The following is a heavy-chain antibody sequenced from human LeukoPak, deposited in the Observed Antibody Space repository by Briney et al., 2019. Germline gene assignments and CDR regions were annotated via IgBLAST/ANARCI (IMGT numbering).Heavy chain of an antibody. D-gene: IGHD1-1*01. CDR1: GFTFSSYA. V-gene: IGHV3-23*01. CDR3: ARDHNYAFDN. Sequence: GGSLRLSCAASGFTFSSYAMSWVRQAPGKGLEWVSAISGSGGSTYYADSVKGRFTISGDNAKNSLYLQMNSLRVEDTAVYFCARDHNYAFDNWGQGILVTVSS. J-gene: IGHJ4*02. CDR2: ISGSGGST.